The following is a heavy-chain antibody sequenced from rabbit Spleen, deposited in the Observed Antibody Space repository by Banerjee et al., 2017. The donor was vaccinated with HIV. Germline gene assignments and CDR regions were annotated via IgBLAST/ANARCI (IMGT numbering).Heavy chain of an antibody. J-gene: IGHJ4*01. CDR3: ASGYLDIYFDL. Sequence: EQLLESGGGLVKPEGSLKLSCTASGFSFSNKAVMCWVHQAPGKGPEWIACIGTGSGSTWYASWVAGRFTILKTSSATVTLQMTSLTAADTATYFCASGYLDIYFDLWGPGTLVTVS. D-gene: IGHD1-1*01. CDR2: IGTGSGST. CDR1: GFSFSNKAV. V-gene: IGHV1S45*01.